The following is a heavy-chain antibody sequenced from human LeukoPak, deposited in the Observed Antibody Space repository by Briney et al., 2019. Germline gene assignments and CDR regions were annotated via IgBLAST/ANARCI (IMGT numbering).Heavy chain of an antibody. CDR2: ISAYNGNT. CDR3: AGDEVPNDYCSGGSCYEYFQH. Sequence: ASVKVSCKASGYTFTSYGISWVRQAPGQGLEWMGWISAYNGNTNYAQKLQGRVTMTTDTSTSTAYMELRSLRSDDTAVYHCAGDEVPNDYCSGGSCYEYFQHWGQGTLVTVSS. CDR1: GYTFTSYG. D-gene: IGHD2-15*01. J-gene: IGHJ1*01. V-gene: IGHV1-18*01.